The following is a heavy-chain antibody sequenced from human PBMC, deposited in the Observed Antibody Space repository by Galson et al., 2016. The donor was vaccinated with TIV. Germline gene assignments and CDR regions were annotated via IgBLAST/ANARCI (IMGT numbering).Heavy chain of an antibody. J-gene: IGHJ2*01. CDR1: GDSVSRDGVA. CDR2: TYYTSKWHN. D-gene: IGHD1-26*01. CDR3: ARGRSPAFDH. V-gene: IGHV6-1*01. Sequence: CAISGDSVSRDGVAWNWNRQSPSRGLEWLGRTYYTSKWHNDYAVFVKSQITINTDISRNQFSLQLNSVTPDDTAVYYFARGRSPAFDHWGRGTLVTVSS.